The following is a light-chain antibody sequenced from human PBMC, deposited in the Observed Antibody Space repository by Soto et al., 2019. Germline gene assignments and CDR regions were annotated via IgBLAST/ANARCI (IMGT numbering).Light chain of an antibody. J-gene: IGLJ1*01. CDR1: SSEVGYYNL. CDR3: CSYAGSSTYV. V-gene: IGLV2-23*02. Sequence: QPALTQPASVSGSPGQSITISCTGTSSEVGYYNLVSWYQHHPGKAPKLIIYEVNKRPSGVSNRFSGSKSGNTASLTISGLQAEDEADYHCCSYAGSSTYVFGTGTKVTVL. CDR2: EVN.